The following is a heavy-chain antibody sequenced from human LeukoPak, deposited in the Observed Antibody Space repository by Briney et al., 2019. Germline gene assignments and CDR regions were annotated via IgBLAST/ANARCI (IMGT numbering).Heavy chain of an antibody. J-gene: IGHJ4*02. V-gene: IGHV3-48*01. Sequence: PGGSLRLSCAASGFTFSSYSMNWVRQAPGKGLEWVSYISSSSSTIYYADSVKGRFTISRDNAKNSLYLQMNSLRAEDTAVYYCARTMGYYDFWSGYYIWGQGTLVTISS. CDR3: ARTMGYYDFWSGYYI. CDR2: ISSSSSTI. CDR1: GFTFSSYS. D-gene: IGHD3-3*01.